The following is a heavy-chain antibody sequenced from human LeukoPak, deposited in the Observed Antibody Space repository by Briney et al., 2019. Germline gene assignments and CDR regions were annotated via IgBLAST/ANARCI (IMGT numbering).Heavy chain of an antibody. Sequence: ASVKVSCKASGGTFSSYAISRVRQAPGQGLEWMGRIIPIFGTANYAQKFQGRVTITTDESTSTAYMELSSLRSEDTAVYYCARGLNDYVDYWGQGTLVTVSS. D-gene: IGHD4/OR15-4a*01. V-gene: IGHV1-69*05. J-gene: IGHJ4*02. CDR2: IIPIFGTA. CDR3: ARGLNDYVDY. CDR1: GGTFSSYA.